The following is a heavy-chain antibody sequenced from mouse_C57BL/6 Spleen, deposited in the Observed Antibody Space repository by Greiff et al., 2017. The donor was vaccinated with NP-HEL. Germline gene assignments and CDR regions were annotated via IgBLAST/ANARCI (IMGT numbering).Heavy chain of an antibody. CDR1: GYTFTDYY. D-gene: IGHD1-1*01. J-gene: IGHJ1*03. Sequence: QVQLQQSGPELVKPGASVKISCKASGYTFTDYYINWVKQRPGQGLEWIGWIFPGSGSTYYNEKFKGKATLTVDKSSSTAYMLLSSLTSEDSAVYFCARVLGSSPSYWYFDVWGTGTTVTVSS. V-gene: IGHV1-75*01. CDR2: IFPGSGST. CDR3: ARVLGSSPSYWYFDV.